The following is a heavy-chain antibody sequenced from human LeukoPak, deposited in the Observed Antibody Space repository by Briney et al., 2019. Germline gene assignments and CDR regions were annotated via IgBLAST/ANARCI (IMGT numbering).Heavy chain of an antibody. Sequence: GGSLRLSCAASEFTFSNYWMGWVRQAPGKGLEWVANINKDGSDKYYVDSVKGRFTISRDNAKNSLYLQMNSLRAEDTALYYCAIYSGRFDPWGQGTLVTVSS. CDR1: EFTFSNYW. CDR3: AIYSGRFDP. J-gene: IGHJ5*02. D-gene: IGHD5-12*01. CDR2: INKDGSDK. V-gene: IGHV3-7*03.